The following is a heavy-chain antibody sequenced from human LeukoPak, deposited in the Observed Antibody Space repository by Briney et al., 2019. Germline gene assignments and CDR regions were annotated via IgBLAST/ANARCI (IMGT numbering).Heavy chain of an antibody. J-gene: IGHJ6*03. CDR1: GYTFTSYD. CDR3: ARGHSPVLRFLEWLPAYYMDV. D-gene: IGHD3-3*01. CDR2: MKPNSGNT. V-gene: IGHV1-8*01. Sequence: ASVKVSCKASGYTFTSYDINWVRQATGQGLEWMGWMKPNSGNTGYAQKFQGRVTMTRNTSISTAYMELSSLRSEDTAVYYCARGHSPVLRFLEWLPAYYMDVWGKGTTVTVSS.